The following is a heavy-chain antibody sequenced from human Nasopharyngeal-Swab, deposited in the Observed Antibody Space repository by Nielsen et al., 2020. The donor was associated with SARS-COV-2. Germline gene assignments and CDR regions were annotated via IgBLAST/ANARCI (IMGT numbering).Heavy chain of an antibody. CDR2: IYIGGTT. CDR1: GFIVSDSY. Sequence: SLNTSRAASGFIVSDSYMSWVRDAPRKGLERVSTIYIGGTTYYADSVKGRFTISRGSSTNTLYLQMSSLRAEDTAVYYCARGQLSYYYQSAMDVWGQGTTITVSS. J-gene: IGHJ6*02. CDR3: ARGQLSYYYQSAMDV. D-gene: IGHD2-2*01. V-gene: IGHV3-53*01.